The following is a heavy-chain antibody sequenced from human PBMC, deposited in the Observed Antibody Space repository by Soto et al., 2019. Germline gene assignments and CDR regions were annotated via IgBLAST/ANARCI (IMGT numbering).Heavy chain of an antibody. V-gene: IGHV5-51*01. D-gene: IGHD6-13*01. Sequence: GPLKISFKGSGYSFTSSWIAWVRQMPGKGLEWMGIIYPGDSDTRYSPSFQGQVTISADKSISTAYLQWSSLKAADTAIYYCARLKSAAAGMDVWGQGTTVTVSS. CDR2: IYPGDSDT. CDR1: GYSFTSSW. CDR3: ARLKSAAAGMDV. J-gene: IGHJ6*02.